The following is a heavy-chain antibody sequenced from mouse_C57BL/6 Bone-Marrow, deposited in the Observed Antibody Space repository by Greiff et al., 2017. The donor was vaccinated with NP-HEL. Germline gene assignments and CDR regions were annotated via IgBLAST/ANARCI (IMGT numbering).Heavy chain of an antibody. Sequence: EVQLQQSGPVLVKPGASVKLSCKASGYTFTDYYMNWVKQSHGKSLEWIGVINPYNGGTSYNQKFKGKATLTVDKSSSTAYMELNSLTSEDSAVYYCARPLYDGYYFYWGQGTTLTVSS. CDR2: INPYNGGT. CDR1: GYTFTDYY. V-gene: IGHV1-19*01. J-gene: IGHJ2*01. D-gene: IGHD2-3*01. CDR3: ARPLYDGYYFY.